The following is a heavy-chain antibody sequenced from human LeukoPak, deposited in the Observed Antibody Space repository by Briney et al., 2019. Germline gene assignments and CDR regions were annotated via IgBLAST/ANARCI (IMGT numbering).Heavy chain of an antibody. CDR2: IIPIFGTA. CDR1: GGTFSSYA. V-gene: IGHV1-69*13. Sequence: SVKVSCKASGGTFSSYAISWVRQAPGQGLEWMGGIIPIFGTANYAQKFQGRVTITADESTSTAYMELSSLRSEDTAVYYCARSGYCTNGVCYKVRGAFDIWGQGTMVTVSS. CDR3: ARSGYCTNGVCYKVRGAFDI. J-gene: IGHJ3*02. D-gene: IGHD2-8*01.